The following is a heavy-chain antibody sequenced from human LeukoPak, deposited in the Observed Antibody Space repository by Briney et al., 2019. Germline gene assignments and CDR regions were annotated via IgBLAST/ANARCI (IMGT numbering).Heavy chain of an antibody. V-gene: IGHV1-18*01. CDR1: GYTFTSYG. J-gene: IGHJ3*02. CDR2: ISAYNGNT. Sequence: ASVKVSCKASGYTFTSYGISWVRQAPGQGLEWMGWISAYNGNTNYAQKLQGRVTMTTDTSTSTAYMELRSLRSDDTAVYYCARDPYYGSGSEGIDAFDIWGQGTMVTVSS. CDR3: ARDPYYGSGSEGIDAFDI. D-gene: IGHD3-10*01.